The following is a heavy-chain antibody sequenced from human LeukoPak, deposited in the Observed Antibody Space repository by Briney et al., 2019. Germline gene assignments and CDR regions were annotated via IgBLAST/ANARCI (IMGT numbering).Heavy chain of an antibody. CDR2: IHYTGRT. CDR1: GASINTDY. V-gene: IGHV4-59*01. Sequence: PPETLSLTCSVSGASINTDYWTWIRQPPGKGLEWIAYIHYTGRTSYNPSLKSRVTMSVDTSKNQFSLKLSSVTPADTAVYYCAKGGGWYNYWGQGILVTVSS. D-gene: IGHD6-19*01. J-gene: IGHJ4*02. CDR3: AKGGGWYNY.